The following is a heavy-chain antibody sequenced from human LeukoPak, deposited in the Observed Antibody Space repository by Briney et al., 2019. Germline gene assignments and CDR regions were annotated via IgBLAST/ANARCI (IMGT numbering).Heavy chain of an antibody. Sequence: SETLSLTCTVSGGSISSSSYYWGWIRQPPGMGLEWIGTVHYSGSTFYNPSLKSRLTISVDTSKNQFSLKLTSVTAADTAVYYCTRGGSADPFEHWGQGTLVTVSS. V-gene: IGHV4-39*07. CDR1: GGSISSSSYY. J-gene: IGHJ4*02. CDR3: TRGGSADPFEH. CDR2: VHYSGST. D-gene: IGHD1-26*01.